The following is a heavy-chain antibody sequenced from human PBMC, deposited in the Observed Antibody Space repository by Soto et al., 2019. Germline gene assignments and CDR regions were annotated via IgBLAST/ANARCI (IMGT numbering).Heavy chain of an antibody. CDR1: GFTFISYG. CDR3: TRDQLPDVVEAARY. Sequence: GGSLRLSCAASGFTFISYGMSWVRQAPGKGLEWVSDISGNGDTTRYAESVKGRFTISRDNSKSTLYLQMNSLRVEDTAVYFCTRDQLPDVVEAARYWGQGILVTVSS. CDR2: ISGNGDTT. J-gene: IGHJ4*02. V-gene: IGHV3-23*01. D-gene: IGHD6-13*01.